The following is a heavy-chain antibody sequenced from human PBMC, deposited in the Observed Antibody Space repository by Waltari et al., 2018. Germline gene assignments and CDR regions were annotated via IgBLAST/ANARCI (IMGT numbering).Heavy chain of an antibody. V-gene: IGHV3-7*01. D-gene: IGHD1-1*01. CDR3: ARDSPDKHWKFFGNDH. Sequence: EVQLVESGGGLAHPGGSLKLSWVGSGFTLRKYWMTWVRQAPGKGLEWVATMNKDGSERYYVDSVRGRFIISKDDAKNSLSLEMNILAVEDTAIYYCARDSPDKHWKFFGNDHWGQGTLVNVSP. CDR2: MNKDGSER. J-gene: IGHJ4*02. CDR1: GFTLRKYW.